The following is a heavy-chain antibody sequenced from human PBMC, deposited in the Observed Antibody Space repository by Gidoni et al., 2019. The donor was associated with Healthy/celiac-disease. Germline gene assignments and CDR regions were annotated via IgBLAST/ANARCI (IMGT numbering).Heavy chain of an antibody. CDR1: GFPFSSYD. J-gene: IGHJ4*02. Sequence: EVQLVESGGGLVQPGGSLRLSCAASGFPFSSYDMHWVRQATGKGLEWVSAIGTAGDTYYPGSVKGRFTISRENAKNSLYLQMNSLRAGDTAVYYCARYYYDSSGYYYLDYWGQGTLVTVSS. CDR2: IGTAGDT. D-gene: IGHD3-22*01. V-gene: IGHV3-13*01. CDR3: ARYYYDSSGYYYLDY.